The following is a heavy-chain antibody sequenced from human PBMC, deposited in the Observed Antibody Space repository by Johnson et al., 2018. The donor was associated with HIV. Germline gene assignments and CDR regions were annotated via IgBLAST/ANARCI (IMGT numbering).Heavy chain of an antibody. CDR3: ASRYTVDAFDI. CDR1: GFTFGDYA. Sequence: VQLVESGGAVVQPGRSLRLSCTASGFTFGDYALSWVRQAPGKGLEWVGFIRSKAYGGTTEYAASVKGRFTISRDDSKSIAYLQMNSLKTEDTAVYYCASRYTVDAFDIWGQGTMVTVSS. CDR2: IRSKAYGGTT. J-gene: IGHJ3*02. D-gene: IGHD1-1*01. V-gene: IGHV3-49*04.